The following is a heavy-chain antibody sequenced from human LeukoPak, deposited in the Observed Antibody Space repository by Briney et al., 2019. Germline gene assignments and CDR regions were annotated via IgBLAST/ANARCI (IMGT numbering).Heavy chain of an antibody. Sequence: SETLSLTCTVSDDSISDYYRGWIRQPPGKGLEWIGYIHNSGTSTYNLSLKSRVTISADTSKNQFSLHLASVTAADTAVYYCAKGGESSLPFDYWGQGTLVTVSS. J-gene: IGHJ4*02. D-gene: IGHD3-10*01. CDR2: IHNSGTS. V-gene: IGHV4-59*12. CDR3: AKGGESSLPFDY. CDR1: DDSISDYY.